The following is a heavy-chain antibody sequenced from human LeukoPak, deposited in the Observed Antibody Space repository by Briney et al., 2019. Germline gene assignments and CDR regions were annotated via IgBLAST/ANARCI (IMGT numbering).Heavy chain of an antibody. CDR2: MNPNSGNT. CDR3: ARGTIAHQRWLQFRRREAWSVPDY. V-gene: IGHV1-8*01. CDR1: GYTFTSYD. Sequence: ASVKVSCKASGYTFTSYDINWVRQATGQGLEWMGWMNPNSGNTGYAQKFQGRVTMTRNTSISTAYMELSSLRSEDTAVYYCARGTIAHQRWLQFRRREAWSVPDYWGRGTLVTVSS. D-gene: IGHD5-24*01. J-gene: IGHJ4*02.